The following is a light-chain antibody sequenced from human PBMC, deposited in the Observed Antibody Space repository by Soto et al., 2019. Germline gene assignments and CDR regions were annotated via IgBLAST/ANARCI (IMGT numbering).Light chain of an antibody. CDR2: AAS. Sequence: DIQLTQSPSFLSASVGDTVNITCRASRAISNYLAWYQQEPGTPPKLLIYAASTLQSGVPSRFSGSGFATEFTHTITSLQPEDFATYYCQRLDTYPFFGGGTKVEIK. CDR3: QRLDTYPF. J-gene: IGKJ4*01. V-gene: IGKV1-9*01. CDR1: RAISNY.